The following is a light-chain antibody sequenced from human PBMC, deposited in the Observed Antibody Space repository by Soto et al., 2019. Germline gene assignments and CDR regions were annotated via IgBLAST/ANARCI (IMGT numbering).Light chain of an antibody. CDR3: AAWDDSMNGYV. Sequence: QSLLTQPPSASWTREDRFTISFAGSTSNIGSNSVSWYQQFPVTAPALIIYHNHLRPSGVPDRFADSKSGPSSSLAISGLKSEDEADYFCAAWDDSMNGYVFATGTKVTVL. V-gene: IGLV1-44*01. CDR1: TSNIGSNS. J-gene: IGLJ1*01. CDR2: HNH.